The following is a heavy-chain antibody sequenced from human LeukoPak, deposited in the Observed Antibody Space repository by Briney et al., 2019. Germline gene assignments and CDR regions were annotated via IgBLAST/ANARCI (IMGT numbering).Heavy chain of an antibody. V-gene: IGHV1-2*02. CDR3: ARDSSTSLKTAYYYYYMDV. Sequence: ASVKVSCKASGYTFTGYYMHWVRQAPGQGLDWMGWIKPSSGGTNYPQKFQGRVIMTRDTSISTAYMELSRLRSDDTAMYYRARDSSTSLKTAYYYYYMDVWGKGTRVTVSS. D-gene: IGHD2-2*01. CDR1: GYTFTGYY. CDR2: IKPSSGGT. J-gene: IGHJ6*03.